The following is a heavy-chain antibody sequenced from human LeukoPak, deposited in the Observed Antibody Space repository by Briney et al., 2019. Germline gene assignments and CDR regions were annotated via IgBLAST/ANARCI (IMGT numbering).Heavy chain of an antibody. D-gene: IGHD2-2*01. CDR3: TSAPATVFDY. CDR1: GFTFSGSA. V-gene: IGHV3-73*01. Sequence: GGSLRLSSAASGFTFSGSAMHWVRQASGKGLEWVGRIRSKANSYATAYAASVNGRFTVSRDDSKNTAYLQMNSLKTEDTAVYYCTSAPATVFDYWGQGTLVTVSS. J-gene: IGHJ4*02. CDR2: IRSKANSYAT.